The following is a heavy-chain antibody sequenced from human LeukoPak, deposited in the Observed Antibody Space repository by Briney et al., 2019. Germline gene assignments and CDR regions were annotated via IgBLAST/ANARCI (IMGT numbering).Heavy chain of an antibody. V-gene: IGHV4-39*01. J-gene: IGHJ5*02. CDR3: ARHRQYSSSWYESWFDP. CDR1: GGSISSSSYY. D-gene: IGHD6-13*01. Sequence: SETLSLTCTVSGGSISSSSYYWGWVRQPPGRGLEWIGSIYYSGSTYYNPSLKSRVTISVDTSNNQFSLKLSSVTAADTAVYYCARHRQYSSSWYESWFDPWGQGTLVTVSS. CDR2: IYYSGST.